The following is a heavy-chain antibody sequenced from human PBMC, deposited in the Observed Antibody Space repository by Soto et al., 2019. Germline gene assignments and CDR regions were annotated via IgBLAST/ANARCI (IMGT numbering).Heavy chain of an antibody. J-gene: IGHJ6*03. CDR2: INHSGST. V-gene: IGHV4-34*01. CDR3: ARAVSPYDYIWGSYRYQHYYYYMDV. D-gene: IGHD3-16*02. Sequence: QVQLQQWGAGLLKPSETLSLTCAVYGGSFSGYYWSWIRQPPGKGLEWIGEINHSGSTNYNPSLKGRVTISVDTSKNQFSLKLSSVTAADTAVYYCARAVSPYDYIWGSYRYQHYYYYMDVWGKGTTVTVSS. CDR1: GGSFSGYY.